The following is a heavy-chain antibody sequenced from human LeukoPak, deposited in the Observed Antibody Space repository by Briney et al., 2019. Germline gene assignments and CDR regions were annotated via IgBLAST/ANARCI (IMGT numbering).Heavy chain of an antibody. V-gene: IGHV4-59*11. CDR3: ARGGGVTYYDSTGYLWYFDY. D-gene: IGHD3-22*01. Sequence: PSETLSLTCTVSGGSISSHYWSWIRQPPGEGLEWIGYIFYTGSTKFNPSLKSRVTISVDTSKNQFSLKLSSVTAADTAVYYCARGGGVTYYDSTGYLWYFDYWGQGTLVTVSS. J-gene: IGHJ4*02. CDR1: GGSISSHY. CDR2: IFYTGST.